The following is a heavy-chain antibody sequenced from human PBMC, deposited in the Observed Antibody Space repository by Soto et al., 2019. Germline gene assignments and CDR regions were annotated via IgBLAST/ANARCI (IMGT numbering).Heavy chain of an antibody. CDR1: GFNFKTYE. V-gene: IGHV3-48*03. D-gene: IGHD3-9*01. CDR2: ISVSGRTI. CDR3: ARRAPIYYDALTGYEEAGMDV. J-gene: IGHJ6*02. Sequence: VELVESGGGLVQPGGSLTLACAASGFNFKTYEMNWVRQAPGKGLEWISYISVSGRTIYYADSVQGRVNISRDTAKNLVFLQMNSLRAEDTAVYHCARRAPIYYDALTGYEEAGMDVWGQGTTVTVSS.